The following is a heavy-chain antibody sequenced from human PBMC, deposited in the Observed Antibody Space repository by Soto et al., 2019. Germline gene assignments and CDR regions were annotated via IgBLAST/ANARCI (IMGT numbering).Heavy chain of an antibody. D-gene: IGHD3-22*01. CDR1: GFSLSTSGLR. V-gene: IGHV2-70*04. Sequence: SGPTLVNPTQTLTLTCTFSGFSLSTSGLRLTWIRQPPGKALECLARIDWDDETFYRTSLKTRLTVSKDTSKNQVVLTMTNMDPLDTATYYCALGNPLYASSAYYFGQWGPGALVTVSS. CDR3: ALGNPLYASSAYYFGQ. J-gene: IGHJ4*02. CDR2: IDWDDET.